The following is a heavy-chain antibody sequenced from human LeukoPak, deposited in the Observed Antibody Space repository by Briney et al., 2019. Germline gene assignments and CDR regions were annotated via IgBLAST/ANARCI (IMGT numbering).Heavy chain of an antibody. D-gene: IGHD3-22*01. J-gene: IGHJ4*02. CDR3: ARDAYTYYYDSSGYSLFDY. CDR2: ISAYNGNT. CDR1: GYTFSSYG. Sequence: ASVKVSCKASGYTFSSYGISWVRQAPGQGLEWMGWISAYNGNTNYAQKLQGRVTMTTDTSTSTAYMELRSLRSDDTAVYYCARDAYTYYYDSSGYSLFDYWGQGTLVTVSS. V-gene: IGHV1-18*01.